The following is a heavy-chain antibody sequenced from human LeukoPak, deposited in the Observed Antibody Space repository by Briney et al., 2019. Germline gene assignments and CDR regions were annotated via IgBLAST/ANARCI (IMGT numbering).Heavy chain of an antibody. CDR3: ARRRYCSSTSCYSRGYWFDP. CDR2: FDPEDGET. D-gene: IGHD2-2*01. Sequence: ASVKVSCKVSGYTLTELSMHWVRQAPGKGLEWMGGFDPEDGETIYAQKFQGRVTMTRDTSISTAYMELSRLRSDDTAVYYCARRRYCSSTSCYSRGYWFDPWGQGTLVTVSS. J-gene: IGHJ5*02. CDR1: GYTLTELS. V-gene: IGHV1-24*01.